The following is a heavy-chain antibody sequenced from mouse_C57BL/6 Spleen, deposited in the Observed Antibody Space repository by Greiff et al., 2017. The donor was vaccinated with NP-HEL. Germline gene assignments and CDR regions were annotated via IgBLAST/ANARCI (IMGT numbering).Heavy chain of an antibody. CDR2: IYPGDGDT. Sequence: VQLKQSGPELVKPGASVKISCKASGYAFSSSWMNWVKQRPGKGLEWIGRIYPGDGDTNYNGKFKGKATLTADKSSSTAYMQLSSLTSEDSAVYFCARWVYFDYWGQGTTLTVSS. CDR1: GYAFSSSW. J-gene: IGHJ2*01. CDR3: ARWVYFDY. V-gene: IGHV1-82*01.